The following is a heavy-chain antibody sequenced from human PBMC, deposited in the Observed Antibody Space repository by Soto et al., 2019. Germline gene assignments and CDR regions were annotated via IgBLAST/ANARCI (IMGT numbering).Heavy chain of an antibody. V-gene: IGHV1-18*01. Sequence: ASVKVSCKASGFTFTASAVQWVRQARGQGLEWMGWISAYNGNTNYAQKLQGRVTMTTDTSTSTAYMQWSSLKASDTAMYYCARPGVDYGDYMSLDYWGQGTLVTVSS. D-gene: IGHD4-17*01. CDR3: ARPGVDYGDYMSLDY. CDR1: GFTFTASA. CDR2: ISAYNGNT. J-gene: IGHJ4*02.